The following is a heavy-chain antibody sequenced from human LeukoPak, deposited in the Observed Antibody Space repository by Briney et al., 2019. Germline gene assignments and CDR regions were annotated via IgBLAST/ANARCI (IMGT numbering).Heavy chain of an antibody. V-gene: IGHV3-9*01. J-gene: IGHJ6*02. CDR3: AQCRSTSSLYYYRMDV. D-gene: IGHD2-2*01. CDR2: ISWNSGSI. Sequence: GGSLRLSCAASGFTFDDYAMHWVRQAPGKGLEWVSGISWNSGSIGYADSVKGRFTISRDNAKNSLYLQMNSLRAEDTALYYCAQCRSTSSLYYYRMDVWGQGTTVTVS. CDR1: GFTFDDYA.